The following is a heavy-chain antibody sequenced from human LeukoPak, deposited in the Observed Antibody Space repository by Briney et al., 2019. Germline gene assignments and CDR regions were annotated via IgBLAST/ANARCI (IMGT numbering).Heavy chain of an antibody. Sequence: SETLSLTCTVSGGSISSYYWSWIRQPPGKGLEWIGYIYYSGSTNYNPSLESRVTISVDTSKNQFSLKLSSVTAADTAVYYCARGYSSSSSHYGMDVWGQGTTVTVSS. V-gene: IGHV4-59*01. J-gene: IGHJ6*02. CDR1: GGSISSYY. D-gene: IGHD6-6*01. CDR3: ARGYSSSSSHYGMDV. CDR2: IYYSGST.